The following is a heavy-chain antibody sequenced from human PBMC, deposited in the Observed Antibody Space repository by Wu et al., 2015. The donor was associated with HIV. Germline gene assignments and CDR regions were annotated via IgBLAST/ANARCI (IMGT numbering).Heavy chain of an antibody. CDR3: VGPYTGYAYDTFDV. Sequence: QVQLVQSGAEVKKPGSSVKVSCKASGGSLSNYGISWVRQAPGQGFEWLGRIIPIYRTTNYAQSFHGRVTITADEFTSTAYLELSSLRSEDTALYYCVGPYTGYAYDTFDVWGQGTLVTVSS. V-gene: IGHV1-69*13. J-gene: IGHJ3*01. CDR1: GGSLSNYG. D-gene: IGHD5-12*01. CDR2: IIPIYRTT.